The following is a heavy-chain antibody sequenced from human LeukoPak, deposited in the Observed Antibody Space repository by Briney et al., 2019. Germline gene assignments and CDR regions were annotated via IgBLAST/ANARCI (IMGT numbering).Heavy chain of an antibody. Sequence: PGGSLRLSCAASGLTFSSYWMSWVRQTPGKGLEWVANIKQDGSEKYYVDSVKGRFTISRDNAKNSLYLQMNSVRAEDTAVYYCAKDRSSGYGFLYYFDYWGQGTLVTVSS. V-gene: IGHV3-7*01. J-gene: IGHJ4*02. D-gene: IGHD3-22*01. CDR3: AKDRSSGYGFLYYFDY. CDR1: GLTFSSYW. CDR2: IKQDGSEK.